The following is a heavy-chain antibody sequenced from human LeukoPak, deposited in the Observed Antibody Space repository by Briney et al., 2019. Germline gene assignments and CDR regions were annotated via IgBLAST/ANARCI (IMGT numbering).Heavy chain of an antibody. CDR2: IYYSGST. J-gene: IGHJ4*02. Sequence: SETLSLTCTVSGGSISSYYWSWIRQPPGKGLEWIGYIYYSGSTNYNPSLKSRVTISVDTSKNQFSLKLSSVTAADTAVYYCASGAAAGTAIFDYWGQGTLVTVSS. CDR1: GGSISSYY. V-gene: IGHV4-59*12. CDR3: ASGAAAGTAIFDY. D-gene: IGHD6-13*01.